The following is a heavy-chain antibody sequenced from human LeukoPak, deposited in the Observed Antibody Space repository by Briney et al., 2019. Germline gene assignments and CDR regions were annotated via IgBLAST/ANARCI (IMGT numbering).Heavy chain of an antibody. CDR1: GFTFSNAW. CDR3: TTSSYSSGLHYYYYYYMDV. V-gene: IGHV3-15*01. Sequence: GGSLRLSCAASGFTFSNAWMNWVPQAPGKGLEWVGRLKSKTDGGTTDYAAPVKGRFTISRDDSEHTLSLQMNSLKTEDTAVYYCTTSSYSSGLHYYYYYYMDVWGKGTTVAVSS. D-gene: IGHD6-19*01. CDR2: LKSKTDGGTT. J-gene: IGHJ6*03.